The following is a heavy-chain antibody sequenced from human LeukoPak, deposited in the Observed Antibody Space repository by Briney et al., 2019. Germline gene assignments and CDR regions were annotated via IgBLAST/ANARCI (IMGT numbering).Heavy chain of an antibody. Sequence: SETLSLTCAVCGGSFSGYYWSWIRQPPGKGLEWIGEINHSGSTNYNPSLKSRVTISVDTSKNQFSLKLSSVTAADTAVYYCARESPAMVVYFDYWGQGTLVTVSS. J-gene: IGHJ4*02. CDR2: INHSGST. D-gene: IGHD5-18*01. CDR1: GGSFSGYY. CDR3: ARESPAMVVYFDY. V-gene: IGHV4-34*01.